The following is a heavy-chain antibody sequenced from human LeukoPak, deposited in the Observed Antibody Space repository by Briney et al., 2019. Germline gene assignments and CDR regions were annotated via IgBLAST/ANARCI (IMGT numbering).Heavy chain of an antibody. CDR1: GFTFSTYA. CDR2: ISYDGRQK. Sequence: GGSLRLSCAASGFTFSTYAMHWVRQAPGKGLEWVAVISYDGRQKYYADSVKGRFTISRDNAKNSLYLQMSSLRAEDTAVYYCARESTMVTPGFWGQGTLVTVSS. J-gene: IGHJ4*02. D-gene: IGHD4/OR15-4a*01. V-gene: IGHV3-30*04. CDR3: ARESTMVTPGF.